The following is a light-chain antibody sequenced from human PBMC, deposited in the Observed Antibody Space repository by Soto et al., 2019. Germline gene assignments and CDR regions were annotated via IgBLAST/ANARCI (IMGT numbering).Light chain of an antibody. CDR3: QQYGSSQTWT. CDR1: QSVSNDF. J-gene: IGKJ1*01. Sequence: VLTQYPRIRSLSARERATLSGSAIQSVSNDFLAWYQQKPGQAPRLLIYGASTRATDVPDRFSGSGSGTDLTLTISRPEPEDFAVYYWQQYGSSQTWTSGQGTKVDI. CDR2: GAS. V-gene: IGKV3-20*01.